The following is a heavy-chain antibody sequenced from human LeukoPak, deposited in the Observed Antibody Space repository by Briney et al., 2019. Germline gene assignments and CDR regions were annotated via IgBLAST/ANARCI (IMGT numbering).Heavy chain of an antibody. V-gene: IGHV1-8*03. D-gene: IGHD2/OR15-2a*01. Sequence: GASVKVSCKASGYTFTSYDISWVRQATGQGLEWMGWMNPNSGNTGYAQKFQGRVTITRNTSISTAYMELSSLRSEDTAVYYCARARRSTFLAYYYYMDVWGKGTTVTVSS. CDR1: GYTFTSYD. J-gene: IGHJ6*03. CDR2: MNPNSGNT. CDR3: ARARRSTFLAYYYYMDV.